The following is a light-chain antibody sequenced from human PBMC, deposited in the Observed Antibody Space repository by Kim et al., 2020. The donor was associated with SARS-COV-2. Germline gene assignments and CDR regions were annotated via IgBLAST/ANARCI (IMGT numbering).Light chain of an antibody. Sequence: DVQMTQSPFSVSASVGDRVIITCRASQPIASWLAWYQQRPGDPPKLLIYAASGVQSGVPSRFSGSGSGKGFTLTINGLVPENSAICFCLQSSNFPITFGQGARLEI. CDR2: AAS. J-gene: IGKJ5*01. CDR3: LQSSNFPIT. CDR1: QPIASW. V-gene: IGKV1-12*01.